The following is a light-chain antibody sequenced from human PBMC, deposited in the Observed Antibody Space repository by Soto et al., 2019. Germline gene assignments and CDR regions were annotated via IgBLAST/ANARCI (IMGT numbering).Light chain of an antibody. CDR1: QSVSSY. J-gene: IGKJ5*01. CDR2: DAS. CDR3: QQSSNWPPIT. V-gene: IGKV3-11*01. Sequence: EIVLTQSPATLSLSPGERATLSCRASQSVSSYLAWYQQKPGQAPRLLIYDASNRATGIPARFSGSGSGTDFTLTISSREPEDFSFYYCQQSSNWPPITFGQGTRLEIK.